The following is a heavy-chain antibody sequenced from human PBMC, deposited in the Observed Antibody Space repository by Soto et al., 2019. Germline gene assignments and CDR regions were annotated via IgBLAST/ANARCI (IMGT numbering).Heavy chain of an antibody. CDR1: GGTFSSYA. CDR2: IIPIFGTA. V-gene: IGHV1-69*13. D-gene: IGHD6-13*01. Sequence: SVKVSCKASGGTFSSYAISWVRQAPGQGLEWMGGIIPIFGTANYAQKFQGRVTITADESTSTAYMELSSLRSEDTAVYYCARGPLIAAAGTSGHAFDIWGQGTMVTVSS. CDR3: ARGPLIAAAGTSGHAFDI. J-gene: IGHJ3*02.